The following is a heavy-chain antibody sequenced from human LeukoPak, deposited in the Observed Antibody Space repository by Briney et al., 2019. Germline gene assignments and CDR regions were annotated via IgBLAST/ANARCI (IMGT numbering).Heavy chain of an antibody. V-gene: IGHV3-48*03. CDR1: GFTFTTYE. CDR3: ARDGFISNTWYGFLGF. CDR2: ISSRGDTI. Sequence: GGSLRLSCAASGFTFTTYEMNWVRQAPGKGLEWVSYISSRGDTIYYADSVKGRFTISRDNSKNTLDLQMNSLRADDTAVYYCARDGFISNTWYGFLGFWGQGTLVTVSS. J-gene: IGHJ4*01. D-gene: IGHD6-13*01.